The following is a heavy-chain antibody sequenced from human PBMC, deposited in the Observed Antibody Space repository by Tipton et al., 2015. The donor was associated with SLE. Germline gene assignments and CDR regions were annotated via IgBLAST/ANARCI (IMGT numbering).Heavy chain of an antibody. D-gene: IGHD3-16*01. J-gene: IGHJ4*02. Sequence: LRLSCAVSGGSISSGGYSWSWIRQPPGKGLEWIGSIFYSGSFSGGSTYYNPSLKSRVTISVDTSKNQFSLKLSSVTAADTAVYYCARGGDYVWGSSPLDYWGQGTLVAVSS. V-gene: IGHV4-39*07. CDR2: IFYSGSFSGGST. CDR1: GGSISSGGYS. CDR3: ARGGDYVWGSSPLDY.